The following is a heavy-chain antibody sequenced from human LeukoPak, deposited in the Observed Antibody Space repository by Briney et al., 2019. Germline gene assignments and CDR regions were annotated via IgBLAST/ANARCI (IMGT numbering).Heavy chain of an antibody. Sequence: PSETLSLTCTVSGVSISDYYWSWIRQPPGKGLEWIGRFYIRGNTKYTPSLNSRVTMSLDTSQSQFSLKLRSVTAADTAVYYCARVSLRAFDIWGQGTMVTVSS. V-gene: IGHV4-4*07. J-gene: IGHJ3*02. CDR1: GVSISDYY. CDR2: FYIRGNT. CDR3: ARVSLRAFDI.